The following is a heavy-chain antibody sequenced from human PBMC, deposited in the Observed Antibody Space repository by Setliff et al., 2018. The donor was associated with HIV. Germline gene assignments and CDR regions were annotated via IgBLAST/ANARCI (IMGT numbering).Heavy chain of an antibody. CDR1: GFTFDDYG. J-gene: IGHJ4*02. V-gene: IGHV3-20*04. D-gene: IGHD3-22*01. Sequence: PGGSLRLSCAASGFTFDDYGMSWVRQAPGKGLEWVSGINWNGGSRGYADSVKGRFTISRDNAKNSLYLQMNSLRAEDTALYYCMRVPYYYDSSGYYFDYWGQGTLVTVSS. CDR3: MRVPYYYDSSGYYFDY. CDR2: INWNGGSR.